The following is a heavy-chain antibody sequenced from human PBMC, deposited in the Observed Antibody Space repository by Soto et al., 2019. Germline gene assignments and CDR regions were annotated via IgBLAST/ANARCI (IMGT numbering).Heavy chain of an antibody. V-gene: IGHV4-59*08. CDR2: IYYSGST. D-gene: IGHD1-1*01. J-gene: IGHJ4*02. CDR1: GGSISSYY. CDR3: ARGTSALEFDY. Sequence: QVQLQESGPGLVKPSETLSLTCTVSGGSISSYYWSWIRQPPGKGLEWIGFIYYSGSTSYNPSLKSRVTXSXDTSKNQFTLKVSSVTAADTAVYYCARGTSALEFDYWGQGTLVTVSS.